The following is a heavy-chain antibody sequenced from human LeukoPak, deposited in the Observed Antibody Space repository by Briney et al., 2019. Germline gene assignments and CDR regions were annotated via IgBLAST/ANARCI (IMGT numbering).Heavy chain of an antibody. CDR1: GGSISSYY. Sequence: SETLSLTCTVSGGSISSYYWSWIRQPPGKGLEWIGYIYYSGSTNYNPSLQSRVTISVDTSKKQFSLKLTSVTAADTAVYYCARDKGTSYLSSFDYWGQGTLVTVSS. CDR2: IYYSGST. V-gene: IGHV4-59*01. J-gene: IGHJ4*02. CDR3: ARDKGTSYLSSFDY. D-gene: IGHD6-6*01.